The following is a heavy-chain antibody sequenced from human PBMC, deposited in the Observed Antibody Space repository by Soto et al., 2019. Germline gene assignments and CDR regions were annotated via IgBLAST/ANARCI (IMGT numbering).Heavy chain of an antibody. Sequence: QVQLVQSGAEVKKPGASVKVSCKASGYTFTSYAMHWVRQAPGQSLEWMGWINAGNGNTKYSQKFQGRVTITRDTSASTAYMELSSLRSEDTAVYYCASSYSNYALIDYYYYGMDVWGQGTTVTVSS. D-gene: IGHD4-4*01. V-gene: IGHV1-3*01. CDR1: GYTFTSYA. J-gene: IGHJ6*02. CDR3: ASSYSNYALIDYYYYGMDV. CDR2: INAGNGNT.